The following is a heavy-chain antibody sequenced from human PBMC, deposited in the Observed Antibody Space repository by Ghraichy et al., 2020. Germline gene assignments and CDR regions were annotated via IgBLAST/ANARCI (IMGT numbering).Heavy chain of an antibody. J-gene: IGHJ4*02. CDR3: AKASADFTNKFYY. D-gene: IGHD4-11*01. V-gene: IGHV3-23*01. CDR1: GLTFSSYA. CDR2: ISGGGTNT. Sequence: GGSLRLSCAAAGLTFSSYAMSWVRQAPGKGLDWVSAISGGGTNTYYADSVKGRFTISRDNSKNTLYLQMNSLRAEDTAVYYCAKASADFTNKFYYWGQGTLVTVSS.